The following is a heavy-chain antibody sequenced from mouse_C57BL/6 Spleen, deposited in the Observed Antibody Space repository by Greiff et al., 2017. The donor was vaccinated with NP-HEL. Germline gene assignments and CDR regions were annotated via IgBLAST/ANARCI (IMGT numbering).Heavy chain of an antibody. J-gene: IGHJ2*01. V-gene: IGHV1-15*01. CDR2: IDPETGGT. CDR3: TSSNWCFDY. D-gene: IGHD4-1*01. Sequence: QVQLQQSGAELVRPGASVTLSCKASGYTFTDYEMHWVKQTPVHGLEWIGAIDPETGGTAYNQKFKGKAILTADKSSSTAYMELRSLTSEDSAVYYCTSSNWCFDYWGQGTTLTVSS. CDR1: GYTFTDYE.